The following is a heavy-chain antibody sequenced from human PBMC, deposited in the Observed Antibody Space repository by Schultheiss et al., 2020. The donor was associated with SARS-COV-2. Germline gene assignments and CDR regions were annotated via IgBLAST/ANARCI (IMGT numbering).Heavy chain of an antibody. J-gene: IGHJ6*02. CDR1: GGSFSGYY. V-gene: IGHV4-31*11. Sequence: SQTLSLTCAVYGGSFSGYYWSWIRQHPGKGLEWIGYIYYSGSTYYNPSLQSRVTISADTSKNEFSLKMSSVTAADTAVYYCTRDKYCTIGSCPQVRWGGMDVWGPGTTVTVSS. D-gene: IGHD2-15*01. CDR3: TRDKYCTIGSCPQVRWGGMDV. CDR2: IYYSGST.